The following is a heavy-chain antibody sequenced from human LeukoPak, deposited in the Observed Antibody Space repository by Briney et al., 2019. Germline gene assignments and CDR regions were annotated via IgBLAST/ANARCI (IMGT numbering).Heavy chain of an antibody. J-gene: IGHJ3*02. CDR1: SGSISTSSYY. Sequence: SETLSLTCSVSSGSISTSSYYWGWIRQPPGKRLEWIGYIYYSGSTYYNPSLKSRVTISVDTSKNQFSLKLSSVTAADTAVYYCARGDTYYYDSSGYIAFDIWGQGTMVTVSS. CDR2: IYYSGST. V-gene: IGHV4-31*03. D-gene: IGHD3-22*01. CDR3: ARGDTYYYDSSGYIAFDI.